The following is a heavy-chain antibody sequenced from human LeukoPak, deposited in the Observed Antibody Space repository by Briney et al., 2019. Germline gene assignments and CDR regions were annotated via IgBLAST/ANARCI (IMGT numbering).Heavy chain of an antibody. D-gene: IGHD1-1*01. J-gene: IGHJ6*02. CDR1: GFTFSSYS. V-gene: IGHV3-21*04. CDR2: ISSSSSYI. Sequence: GGSLRLSCAASGFTFSSYSMNWVRQAPGKGLEWVSSISSSSSYIYYADSVKGRFTISRDNAKNSLHLQMNSLRAEDTAVYYCTRGRRRDPTGSSYYYGMDVWGQGTTVAVSS. CDR3: TRGRRRDPTGSSYYYGMDV.